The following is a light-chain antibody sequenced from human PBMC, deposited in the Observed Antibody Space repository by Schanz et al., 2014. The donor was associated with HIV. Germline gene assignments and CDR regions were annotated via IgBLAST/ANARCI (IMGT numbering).Light chain of an antibody. J-gene: IGLJ2*01. Sequence: QSVLTQPPSASGSPGQSVTISCTGTSSDVGGYNYLSWYQQHPGKAPKLMIYEVSKRPSGVPDRFSGSKSGNTASLTVSGLQAEDEADYYCQSYDSRLSVVVFGGGTKLTVL. CDR3: QSYDSRLSVVV. V-gene: IGLV2-8*01. CDR2: EVS. CDR1: SSDVGGYNY.